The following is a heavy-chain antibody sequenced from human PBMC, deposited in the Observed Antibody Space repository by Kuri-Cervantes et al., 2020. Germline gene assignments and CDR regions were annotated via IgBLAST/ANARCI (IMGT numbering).Heavy chain of an antibody. V-gene: IGHV4-39*07. D-gene: IGHD4-17*01. J-gene: IGHJ4*02. CDR1: GGSISSSSYY. CDR3: ARRDIRYGDRPFGY. Sequence: GSLRLSCTVSGGSISSSSYYWGWIRQPPGKGLEWIGSIYYSGSTYYNPSLRSRVTISVDTSKNQFSLKLSSVTAAGTAVYYCARRDIRYGDRPFGYWGQGTLVTVSS. CDR2: IYYSGST.